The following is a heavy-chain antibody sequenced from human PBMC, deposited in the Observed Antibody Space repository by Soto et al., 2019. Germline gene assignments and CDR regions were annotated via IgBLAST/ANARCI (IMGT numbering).Heavy chain of an antibody. V-gene: IGHV1-46*03. CDR2: INPSAGST. J-gene: IGHJ1*01. CDR3: ATQYSSGLEYGQR. CDR1: GYTFTSYY. D-gene: IGHD6-19*01. Sequence: QVQLVQSGAEVKKPGASVKVSCKASGYTFTSYYMHWVRQAPGQGLEWMGIINPSAGSTSYAQKFQGRVTLTRDTSTSTVYMELSSLRSEDTAVYYCATQYSSGLEYGQRWGQRTLVTVAS.